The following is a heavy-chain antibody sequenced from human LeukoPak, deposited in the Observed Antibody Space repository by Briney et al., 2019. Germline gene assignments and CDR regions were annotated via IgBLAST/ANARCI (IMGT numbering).Heavy chain of an antibody. CDR2: ISGSGGST. CDR3: AKDTYSSGWYPNY. J-gene: IGHJ4*02. V-gene: IGHV3-23*01. CDR1: GFTFSSYA. Sequence: GGSLRLSCAASGFTFSSYAMSWVRQAPGKGLEWVSAISGSGGSTYYADSVKGRFTISRDNSKNTLYLQMNSLRAEDTAVHYCAKDTYSSGWYPNYWGQGTLVTVSS. D-gene: IGHD6-19*01.